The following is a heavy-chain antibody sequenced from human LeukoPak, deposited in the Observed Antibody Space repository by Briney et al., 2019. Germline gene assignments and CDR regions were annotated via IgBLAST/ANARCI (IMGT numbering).Heavy chain of an antibody. CDR3: AKGAMPYYDGSGYNYFDY. CDR1: GFTFSAYA. D-gene: IGHD3-22*01. Sequence: PGGSLRLSCAVSGFTFSAYAMSWVRQGPGKGLEWVSATSGSGGMTYYADSVKGRFSISRDNSKNTLHLQMNSLRAEDTAVYYCAKGAMPYYDGSGYNYFDYWGQGTPVTVSS. J-gene: IGHJ4*02. CDR2: TSGSGGMT. V-gene: IGHV3-23*01.